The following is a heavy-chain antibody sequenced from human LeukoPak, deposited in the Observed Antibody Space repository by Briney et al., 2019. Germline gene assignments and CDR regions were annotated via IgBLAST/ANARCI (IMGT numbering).Heavy chain of an antibody. CDR3: ARDRISYYDSSGAFDI. CDR2: ISAYNGNT. CDR1: GYTFTSYG. J-gene: IGHJ3*02. D-gene: IGHD3-22*01. Sequence: ASVKVSCKASGYTFTSYGISWVQQAPGQGLEWVGWISAYNGNTNYAQKLQGRVTMTTDTSTSTAYMELRSLRSDDTAVYYCARDRISYYDSSGAFDIWGQGTMVTVSS. V-gene: IGHV1-18*01.